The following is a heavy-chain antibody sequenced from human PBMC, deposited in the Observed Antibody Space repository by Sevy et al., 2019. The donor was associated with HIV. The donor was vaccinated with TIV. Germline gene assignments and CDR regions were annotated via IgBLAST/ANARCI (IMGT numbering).Heavy chain of an antibody. CDR3: ARGENWNYAEY. V-gene: IGHV3-21*01. CDR2: ISGLSNYI. CDR1: GFTFSNAW. D-gene: IGHD1-7*01. Sequence: GGSLRLSCAASGFTFSNAWMSWVRQAPGKGLEWVSYISGLSNYIYYADSLKGRFTISRDNAKDSVYLQMNSLRVEDTAVYYCARGENWNYAEYWGQGILVTVSS. J-gene: IGHJ4*02.